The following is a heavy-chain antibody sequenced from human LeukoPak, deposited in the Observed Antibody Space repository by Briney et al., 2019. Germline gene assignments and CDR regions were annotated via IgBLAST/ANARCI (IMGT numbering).Heavy chain of an antibody. J-gene: IGHJ4*02. V-gene: IGHV4-38-2*01. CDR3: ARQTDDDPSSGYYTKVTTFDY. CDR2: LYHSGTA. D-gene: IGHD3-3*01. CDR1: GYSISRGYF. Sequence: PSETLSLTCAVSGYSISRGYFWGWIRQPPGKGLEWIGTLYHSGTAYHSPSLKSRVTLSVDTSKNQFSLRLTSVTAADTAVYYCARQTDDDPSSGYYTKVTTFDYWGQGILVTVSS.